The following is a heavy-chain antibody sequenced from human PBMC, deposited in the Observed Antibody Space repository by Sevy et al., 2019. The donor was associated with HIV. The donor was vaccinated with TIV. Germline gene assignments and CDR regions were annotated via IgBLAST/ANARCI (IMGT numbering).Heavy chain of an antibody. Sequence: GGSLRLSCAASGFSFSSYPMNWVRQAPGKGPEWVSSISGSSNYIYYADSLRGRFTISRDNAKNSLYLQMNSLRAEDTAVYYCARPYGSGSWEAFDIWGQGTMVTVSS. D-gene: IGHD3-10*01. J-gene: IGHJ3*02. CDR3: ARPYGSGSWEAFDI. CDR1: GFSFSSYP. CDR2: ISGSSNYI. V-gene: IGHV3-21*01.